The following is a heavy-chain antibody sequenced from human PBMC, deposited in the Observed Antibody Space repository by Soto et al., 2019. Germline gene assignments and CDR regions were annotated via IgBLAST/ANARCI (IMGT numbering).Heavy chain of an antibody. V-gene: IGHV3-30*18. CDR1: GFAFNTYG. CDR3: AKKLPGTMYVCPDY. CDR2: IASDGSNR. Sequence: QVQLVESGGGVVQPGRSLRLSCVASGFAFNTYGMHWVRQAPGKGLEWVAVIASDGSNRYYANSVKGRFTISRDNSKNSLFLQMDSLRPEDTAVDYCAKKLPGTMYVCPDYWGQGTLVTVSS. D-gene: IGHD3-10*02. J-gene: IGHJ4*02.